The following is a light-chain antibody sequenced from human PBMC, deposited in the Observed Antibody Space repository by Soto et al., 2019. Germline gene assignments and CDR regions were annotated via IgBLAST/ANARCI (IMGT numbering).Light chain of an antibody. V-gene: IGKV3-20*01. J-gene: IGKJ4*01. CDR2: DAS. CDR1: QSVSSS. CDR3: QQYGSSPLT. Sequence: EIVLTPSPGTLSLSLGERATLTCRASQSVSSSLAWYQQKPGQAPRLLMFDASNRATGIPARFGGSVSGTDFTLTISRLESEDFAVYHCQQYGSSPLTFGGGTKGDI.